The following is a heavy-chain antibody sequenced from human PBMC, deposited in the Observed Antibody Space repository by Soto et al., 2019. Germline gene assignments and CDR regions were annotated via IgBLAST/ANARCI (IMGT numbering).Heavy chain of an antibody. J-gene: IGHJ6*02. CDR2: ISSSSSTI. D-gene: IGHD2-2*02. V-gene: IGHV3-48*02. CDR1: GFTFSSYS. CDR3: ARVGGYCSSTSCYNYYYGVDV. Sequence: PGGSLRLSCAASGFTFSSYSMNWVRQAPGKGLEWVSYISSSSSTIYYADSVKGRFTISRDNAKNSLYLQMNSLRDEDTAVYYCARVGGYCSSTSCYNYYYGVDVWGQGTTVTVSS.